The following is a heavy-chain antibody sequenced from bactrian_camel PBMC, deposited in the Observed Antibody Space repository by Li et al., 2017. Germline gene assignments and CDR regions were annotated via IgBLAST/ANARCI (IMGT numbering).Heavy chain of an antibody. CDR1: GVAFDDSP. V-gene: IGHV3S55*01. CDR3: AADGWVERDGRCAIVFMVLPGTNRGSIV. J-gene: IGHJ4*01. CDR2: IDSDGRT. Sequence: QVQLVESGGGSVQAGESLRLSCSASGVAFDDSPLVWYRQAAGSGCEMVAFIDSDGRTGYGDSVKGRFTISQDNAKNTVYLQMTDLKVEDTAVYYCAADGWVERDGRCAIVFMVLPGTNRGSIVIGARGPRSPSP. D-gene: IGHD3*01.